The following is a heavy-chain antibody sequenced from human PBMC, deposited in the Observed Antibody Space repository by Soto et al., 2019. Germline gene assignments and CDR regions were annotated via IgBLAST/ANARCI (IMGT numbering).Heavy chain of an antibody. Sequence: SETLSLTCAVYGGSFSGYYWSWIRQPPGKGLEWIGEINHSGSTNYNPSLKSRVTISVDTSKNQFSLKLSSVTAADTAVYYCARGAGLRFLEWLSLYFDYWGQGTLVTVSS. V-gene: IGHV4-34*01. CDR1: GGSFSGYY. CDR2: INHSGST. D-gene: IGHD3-3*01. CDR3: ARGAGLRFLEWLSLYFDY. J-gene: IGHJ4*02.